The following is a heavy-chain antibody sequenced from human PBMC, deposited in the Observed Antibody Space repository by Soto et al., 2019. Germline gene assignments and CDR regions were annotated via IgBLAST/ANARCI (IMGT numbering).Heavy chain of an antibody. CDR3: AIEGATQAWRLWEVNL. D-gene: IGHD3-10*01. Sequence: QVQLVESGGGVVQPGRSLRLSCAASGFTFSNYAMHWVRQAPGKGLEWVAIVSYDGNNQYYAYSVKGGFTISRDNSENRLYLLLNSRRAEDSAVYYCAIEGATQAWRLWEVNLWGRGTLVTVTS. CDR1: GFTFSNYA. J-gene: IGHJ2*01. CDR2: VSYDGNNQ. V-gene: IGHV3-30-3*01.